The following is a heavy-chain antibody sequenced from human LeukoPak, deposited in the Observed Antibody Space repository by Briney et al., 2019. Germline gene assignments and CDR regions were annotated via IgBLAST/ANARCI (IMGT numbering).Heavy chain of an antibody. CDR3: ARDLLRSGVAGTGWFDP. Sequence: VASVKVSCKASGGTFSSYAISWVRQAPGQGLEWMGGIIPIFGTANYAQKFQRRVTITTDESTSTAYMEPSSLRSEDTAVYSCARDLLRSGVAGTGWFDPWGQGTLVTVSS. D-gene: IGHD6-19*01. J-gene: IGHJ5*02. V-gene: IGHV1-69*05. CDR2: IIPIFGTA. CDR1: GGTFSSYA.